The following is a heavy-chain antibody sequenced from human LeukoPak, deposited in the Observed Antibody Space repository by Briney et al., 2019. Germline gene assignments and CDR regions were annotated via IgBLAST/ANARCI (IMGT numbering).Heavy chain of an antibody. J-gene: IGHJ5*02. CDR1: GGSISSYY. D-gene: IGHD2-15*01. Sequence: SETLSLTCTVSGGSISSYYWNWIRQPPGKGLEWIGYIDYSGSTNYNPSLKSRVTISVDTSKNQFSLKLSSVTAADTAVYYCARLVHCSGGSCYSAGGRDWFDPGGQGTLVTVSS. CDR3: ARLVHCSGGSCYSAGGRDWFDP. V-gene: IGHV4-59*08. CDR2: IDYSGST.